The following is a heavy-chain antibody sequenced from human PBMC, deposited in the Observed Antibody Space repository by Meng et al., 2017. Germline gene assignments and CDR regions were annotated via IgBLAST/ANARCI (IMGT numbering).Heavy chain of an antibody. J-gene: IGHJ6*02. CDR2: ISASGGTT. Sequence: GQSLKISCAASEFTLSSYAMSWVRQAPGKGLEWVSGISASGGTTNYADSVKGRFTVSRDNSQNTVYLQMKSLRAEDTAVYYCAKETDWTYQPYFYYYGLDVWGQGTTVTVSS. CDR3: AKETDWTYQPYFYYYGLDV. D-gene: IGHD1-7*01. V-gene: IGHV3-23*01. CDR1: EFTLSSYA.